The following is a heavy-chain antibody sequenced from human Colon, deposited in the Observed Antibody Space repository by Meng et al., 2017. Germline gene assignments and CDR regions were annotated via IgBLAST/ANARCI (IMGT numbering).Heavy chain of an antibody. CDR3: ARDGPMVGATIDY. CDR1: GFSFSGSW. D-gene: IGHD1-26*01. Sequence: VEVVGPGGRLVQPGGSLRLSCASSGFSFSGSWMHWVRQVPGKGLVWVSRINPDGSSITYADSVKGRFTISRDNAKNTLYLQMNSLRAEDTALYYCARDGPMVGATIDYWGQGTLVTVSS. V-gene: IGHV3-74*01. J-gene: IGHJ4*02. CDR2: INPDGSSI.